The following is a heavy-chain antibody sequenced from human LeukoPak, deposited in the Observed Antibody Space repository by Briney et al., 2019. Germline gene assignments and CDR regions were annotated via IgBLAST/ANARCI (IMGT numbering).Heavy chain of an antibody. CDR3: ARDALGNYYDSSGYYLDY. D-gene: IGHD3-22*01. J-gene: IGHJ4*02. V-gene: IGHV1-69*05. Sequence: SVKVSCKASGYTFTGYYMHWVRQAPGQGLEWMGWIIPIFGTANYAQKFQGRVTITTDESTSTAYMELSSLRSEDTAVYYCARDALGNYYDSSGYYLDYWGQGTLVTVSS. CDR2: IIPIFGTA. CDR1: GYTFTGYY.